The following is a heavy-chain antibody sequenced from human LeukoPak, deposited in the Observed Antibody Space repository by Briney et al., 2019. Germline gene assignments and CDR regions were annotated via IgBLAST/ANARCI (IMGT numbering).Heavy chain of an antibody. CDR3: ARDYSGSYYSFDY. J-gene: IGHJ4*02. D-gene: IGHD1-26*01. V-gene: IGHV1-69*04. CDR1: GGTFSSYA. CDR2: IIPILGIA. Sequence: ASVKVSCKASGGTFSSYAISWVRQAPGQGLEWMGRIIPILGIANYAQKFQGRVTITADKSTGTAYMELSSLRSEDTAVYYCARDYSGSYYSFDYWGQGTLVTVSS.